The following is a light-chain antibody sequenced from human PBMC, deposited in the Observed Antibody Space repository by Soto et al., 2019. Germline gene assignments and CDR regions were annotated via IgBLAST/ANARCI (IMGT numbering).Light chain of an antibody. CDR3: TSYAGGNNV. CDR1: SSNIGSKA. CDR2: SSS. J-gene: IGLJ1*01. V-gene: IGLV1-44*01. Sequence: QSVLTQPPSASGTPGQRVTISCCGSSSNIGSKAVNWYQHLPGTAPKLLIYSSSQRPSGVPDRFSGSKSGTSASLAISGLQSEDEADYYCTSYAGGNNVFGTGTKVTVL.